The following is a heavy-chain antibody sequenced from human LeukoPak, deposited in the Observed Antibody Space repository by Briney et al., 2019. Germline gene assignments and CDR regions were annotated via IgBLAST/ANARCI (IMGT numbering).Heavy chain of an antibody. J-gene: IGHJ4*02. D-gene: IGHD3-3*01. CDR1: GVTLSNYS. CDR3: TRTHIAQYDFWTASL. CDR2: FSGSGGYI. Sequence: GSLRPSCTASGVTLSNYSMNWVRQAPGKGLEWVSCFSGSGGYIYYVDSVKGRFTISRDNAKNSLYLQMNSLRAEDTAVYYCTRTHIAQYDFWTASLWGQGTLVTVSS. V-gene: IGHV3-21*01.